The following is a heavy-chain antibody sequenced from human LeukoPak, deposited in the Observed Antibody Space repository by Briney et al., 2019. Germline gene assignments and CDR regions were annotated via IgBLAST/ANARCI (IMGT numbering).Heavy chain of an antibody. D-gene: IGHD5-24*01. V-gene: IGHV4-59*01. CDR3: ARDLDGAFGH. Sequence: SETLSLTCTVSGGSISSYYWSWIRQPPGKGLEWIGYIYYSGSTNYNPSLKSRVTISVDTSKNQFSLKLSSVTAADTAVYYCARDLDGAFGHWGQGTLVTVSS. CDR1: GGSISSYY. J-gene: IGHJ4*02. CDR2: IYYSGST.